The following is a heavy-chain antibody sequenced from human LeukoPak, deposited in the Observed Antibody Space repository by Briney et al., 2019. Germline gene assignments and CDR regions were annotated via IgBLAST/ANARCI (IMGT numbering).Heavy chain of an antibody. J-gene: IGHJ4*02. D-gene: IGHD3-10*01. CDR3: ARTRYYYNSRSYGAPYYFDY. CDR1: GGSFSGYY. V-gene: IGHV4-34*01. Sequence: SETLSLTCAVYGGSFSGYYWSWIRQPPGKGLEWIWEINHSGSTNYNPSLKSRVTISVDTSKNQFSLKLSSVTAADTAVYYCARTRYYYNSRSYGAPYYFDYWGQGTLVTVSS. CDR2: INHSGST.